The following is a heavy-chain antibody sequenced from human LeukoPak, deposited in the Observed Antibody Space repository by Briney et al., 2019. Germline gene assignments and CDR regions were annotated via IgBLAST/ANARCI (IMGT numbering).Heavy chain of an antibody. J-gene: IGHJ5*02. Sequence: PSETLSLTCTVSGGSISSYYWSWIRQPPGKGLEWIGYIYYSGSTNYNPSLKSRVTISVGTSKNQFSLKLSSVTAADTAVYYCARGDYYGSGSQTNWFDPWGQGTLVTVSS. CDR1: GGSISSYY. D-gene: IGHD3-10*01. CDR2: IYYSGST. CDR3: ARGDYYGSGSQTNWFDP. V-gene: IGHV4-59*01.